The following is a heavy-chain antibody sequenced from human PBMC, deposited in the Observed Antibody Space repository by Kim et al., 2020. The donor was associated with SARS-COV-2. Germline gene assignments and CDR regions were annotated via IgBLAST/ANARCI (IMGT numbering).Heavy chain of an antibody. Sequence: SAQKLQGRVTITADKSTSTAYMELSSLRSEDTAVYYCARVTDTAMGSFDYWGQGTLVTVSS. D-gene: IGHD5-18*01. J-gene: IGHJ4*02. V-gene: IGHV1-69*04. CDR3: ARVTDTAMGSFDY.